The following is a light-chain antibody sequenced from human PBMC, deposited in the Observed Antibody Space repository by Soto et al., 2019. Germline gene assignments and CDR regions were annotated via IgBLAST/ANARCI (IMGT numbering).Light chain of an antibody. CDR2: EVN. Sequence: QSVLTQPASVSGSPGQSITISCTVTSSDVGGYNYVSWYQQHPGKAPKLMIYEVNNRPSGVSNRFSGSKSGNTASLTISGLQAEDEADYYCSSYTSSSTFYVFGTGTRSPS. CDR3: SSYTSSSTFYV. CDR1: SSDVGGYNY. V-gene: IGLV2-14*01. J-gene: IGLJ1*01.